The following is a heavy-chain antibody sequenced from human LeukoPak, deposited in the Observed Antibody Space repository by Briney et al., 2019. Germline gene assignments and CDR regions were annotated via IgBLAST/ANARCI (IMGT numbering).Heavy chain of an antibody. V-gene: IGHV1-2*02. CDR2: INPNSGGT. CDR1: GYTFTVYY. Sequence: GASVTVSFKASGYTFTVYYMHWVRQAPGQGLEWMGWINPNSGGTNYAQKFQGRVTMTRDTSISTAYMELSSLRSEDTAVYYCTRETSSRYFDYWGQGTLVTVSS. J-gene: IGHJ4*02. CDR3: TRETSSRYFDY.